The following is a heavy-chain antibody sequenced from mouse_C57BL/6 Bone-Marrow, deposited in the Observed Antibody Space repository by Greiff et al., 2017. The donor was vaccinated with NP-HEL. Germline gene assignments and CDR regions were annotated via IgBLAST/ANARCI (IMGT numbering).Heavy chain of an antibody. V-gene: IGHV1-50*01. CDR2: IDPSDSYT. CDR3: AIYYGSSYGYFDV. Sequence: QVHVKQPGAELVKPGASVKLSCKASGYTFTSYWMQWVKQRPGQGLEWIGEIDPSDSYTNYNQKFKGKATLTVDTSSSTAYMQLSSLTSEDSAVYYCAIYYGSSYGYFDVWGTGTTVTVSS. J-gene: IGHJ1*03. CDR1: GYTFTSYW. D-gene: IGHD1-1*01.